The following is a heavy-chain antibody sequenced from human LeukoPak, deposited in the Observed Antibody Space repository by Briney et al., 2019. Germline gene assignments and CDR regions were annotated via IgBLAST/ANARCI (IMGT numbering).Heavy chain of an antibody. CDR1: GFTFSDSW. V-gene: IGHV3-74*01. J-gene: IGHJ4*02. CDR2: IRSDGSVS. Sequence: GGSLRLSCSASGFTFSDSWMHWVRQVPGKGLVSVSLIRSDGSVSYYADSVKGRFTISRDNAKNTLYLQMNSLRVEDTAVYYCGRDYFGSIDYWGQGILVTVSS. CDR3: GRDYFGSIDY. D-gene: IGHD1-26*01.